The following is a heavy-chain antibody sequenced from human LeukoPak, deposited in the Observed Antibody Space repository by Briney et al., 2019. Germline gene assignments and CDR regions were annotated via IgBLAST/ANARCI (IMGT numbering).Heavy chain of an antibody. J-gene: IGHJ4*02. CDR1: GYTFTGYY. CDR3: ARAPRSTYDILTGYYTGYYFDY. CDR2: INPNSGGK. D-gene: IGHD3-9*01. V-gene: IGHV1-2*04. Sequence: GASVKVSCKASGYTFTGYYMHWVRQAPGQGLEWMGWINPNSGGKNYAQKFQGWVTMTRDTSISTAYMELSRLRSDDTAVYYCARAPRSTYDILTGYYTGYYFDYWGQGTLVTVSS.